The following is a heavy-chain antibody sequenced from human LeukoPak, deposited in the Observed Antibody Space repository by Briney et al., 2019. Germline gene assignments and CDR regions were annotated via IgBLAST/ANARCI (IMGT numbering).Heavy chain of an antibody. CDR1: GGTFSSYA. V-gene: IGHV1-69*13. J-gene: IGHJ4*02. D-gene: IGHD1-7*01. CDR2: IIPIFGTA. CDR3: ARVRENWNYRYFDY. Sequence: SVKVSCKASGGTFSSYAISWVRQAPGQGLEWMGGIIPIFGTANYAQKFQGRVTITADESTSTAYMELRSLRSDDTAVYYCARVRENWNYRYFDYWGQGTLVTVSS.